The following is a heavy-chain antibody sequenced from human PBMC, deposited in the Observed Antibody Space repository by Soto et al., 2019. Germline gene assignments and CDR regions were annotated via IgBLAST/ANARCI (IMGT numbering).Heavy chain of an antibody. CDR1: GYTFTSYG. D-gene: IGHD3-9*01. V-gene: IGHV1-18*01. CDR2: ISAYNGNT. CDR3: ARQSQWGRYFDWLFLDV. J-gene: IGHJ6*02. Sequence: ASVKVSCKASGYTFTSYGISWVRQAPGQGLEWMGWISAYNGNTNYAQKLQGRVTMTTDTSTSTAYMELRSLRSDDTAVYYCARQSQWGRYFDWLFLDVWGQGTTVTVSS.